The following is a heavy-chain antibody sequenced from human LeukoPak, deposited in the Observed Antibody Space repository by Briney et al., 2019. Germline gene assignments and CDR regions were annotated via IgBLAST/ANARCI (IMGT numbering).Heavy chain of an antibody. D-gene: IGHD1-1*01. V-gene: IGHV4-39*01. CDR2: IFYSGST. J-gene: IGHJ5*02. Sequence: SETLSLTCTVSGGSVSTTNYYWCWIRQTPGKGLEWIGTIFYSGSTYYNPSIKSRVTISVDTSKNQFSLKLRSVSAADTAVYYCTRRLKGYVLDRWGQGTLVSVSS. CDR1: GGSVSTTNYY. CDR3: TRRLKGYVLDR.